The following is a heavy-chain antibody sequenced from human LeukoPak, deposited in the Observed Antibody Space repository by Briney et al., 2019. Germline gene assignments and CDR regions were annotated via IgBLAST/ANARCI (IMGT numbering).Heavy chain of an antibody. Sequence: PSETLSLTCTVSGGSISSSGYYWGWIRQPPGKGLEWIGSIYHSGSTYYNPSLKSRVTISVDTSKNQFSLKLSSVTAADTAVYYCARVLVPAAISHDYWGQGTLVTVSS. CDR2: IYHSGST. V-gene: IGHV4-39*07. D-gene: IGHD2-2*02. CDR1: GGSISSSGYY. J-gene: IGHJ4*02. CDR3: ARVLVPAAISHDY.